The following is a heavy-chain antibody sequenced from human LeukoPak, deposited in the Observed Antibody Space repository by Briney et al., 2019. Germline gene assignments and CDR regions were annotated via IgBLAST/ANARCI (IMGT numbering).Heavy chain of an antibody. Sequence: PGGSLRLSCAASGFTFSSYSMNWVRQAPGKGLEWVSSIRSSSSYIYYADSVKGRFTISRDNAKNSLYLQMNSLRAEDTAVYYCAREAGWQLVLPYYFDYWGQGTLVTVSS. D-gene: IGHD6-6*01. J-gene: IGHJ4*02. CDR1: GFTFSSYS. CDR2: IRSSSSYI. V-gene: IGHV3-21*01. CDR3: AREAGWQLVLPYYFDY.